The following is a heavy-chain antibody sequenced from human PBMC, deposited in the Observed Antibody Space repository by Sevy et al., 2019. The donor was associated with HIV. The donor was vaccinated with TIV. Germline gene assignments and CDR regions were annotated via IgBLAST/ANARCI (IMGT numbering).Heavy chain of an antibody. D-gene: IGHD7-27*01. CDR3: ASSWGRDGFNDH. V-gene: IGHV4-39*01. J-gene: IGHJ4*02. Sequence: SETMSLTCSVSGGFISTNNYHWDWIRQPPGQGLEWIGNIYSSGNSYYNPSLKRRVTMSVDTSRNQFSLRLSSVTAADTAVYYCASSWGRDGFNDHWGQGILVTVSS. CDR2: IYSSGNS. CDR1: GGFISTNNYH.